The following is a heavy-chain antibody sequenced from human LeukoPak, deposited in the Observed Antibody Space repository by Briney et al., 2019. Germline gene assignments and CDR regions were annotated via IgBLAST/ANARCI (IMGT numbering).Heavy chain of an antibody. V-gene: IGHV3-74*01. Sequence: GGSLRLSCAASGFTFSSYWMHWVRQAPGKGLVWVSRIHSDGSSTSYADSVKDRFTISRDNAKITLYLQMNSLRAEDTAVYYCARYRITIFGPPGWFDPWGQGTLVTVSS. CDR1: GFTFSSYW. CDR3: ARYRITIFGPPGWFDP. D-gene: IGHD3-3*01. CDR2: IHSDGSST. J-gene: IGHJ5*02.